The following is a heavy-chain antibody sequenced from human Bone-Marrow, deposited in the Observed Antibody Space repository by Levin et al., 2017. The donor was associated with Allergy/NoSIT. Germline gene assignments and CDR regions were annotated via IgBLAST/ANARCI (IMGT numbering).Heavy chain of an antibody. V-gene: IGHV1-18*01. CDR1: GYTFTSYG. D-gene: IGHD3-9*01. CDR2: ITTFNGIT. Sequence: ASVKVSCKASGYTFTSYGISWVRQAPGQGLEWMGWITTFNGITNYAQKLQGRVTMTTDTSTSTAYMGLRSLRSDDTAVYYCARGDILTGYGLDYWGQGTLVTVSS. J-gene: IGHJ4*02. CDR3: ARGDILTGYGLDY.